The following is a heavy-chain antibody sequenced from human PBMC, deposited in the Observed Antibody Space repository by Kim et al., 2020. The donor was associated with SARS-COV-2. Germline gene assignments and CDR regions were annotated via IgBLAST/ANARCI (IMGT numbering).Heavy chain of an antibody. Sequence: GGSLRLSCTASGFTFGDYAMSWVRQAPGKGLEWVGFIRSKAYGGTTEYAASVKGRFTISRDDSKSIAYLQMNSLKTEDTAVYYCTRDPSPDYGEFDYWGQGTLVTVSS. J-gene: IGHJ4*02. V-gene: IGHV3-49*04. CDR3: TRDPSPDYGEFDY. CDR1: GFTFGDYA. CDR2: IRSKAYGGTT. D-gene: IGHD4-17*01.